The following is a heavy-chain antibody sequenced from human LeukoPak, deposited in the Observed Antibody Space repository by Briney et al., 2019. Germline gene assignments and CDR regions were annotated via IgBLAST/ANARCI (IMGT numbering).Heavy chain of an antibody. D-gene: IGHD1-1*01. V-gene: IGHV4-59*01. J-gene: IGHJ3*02. Sequence: SETLSLTCSASGDSLSKYFWSWIRQSPGKGLEWIGYIHYSGSTNYNPSLKNRVTMSVDTSKNQFSLKLNSVTAAATAVYYCARFQYKAAFDIWGQGTMVTVSS. CDR2: IHYSGST. CDR1: GDSLSKYF. CDR3: ARFQYKAAFDI.